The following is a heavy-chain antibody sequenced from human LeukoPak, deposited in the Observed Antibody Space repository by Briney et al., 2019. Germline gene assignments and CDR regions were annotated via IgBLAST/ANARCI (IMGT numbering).Heavy chain of an antibody. CDR2: IYYSGST. V-gene: IGHV4-31*03. Sequence: SETLSLTCTVSGGSISSGGYYWSWIRQHPGKGLEWIGYIYYSGSTYYNPSLKSRVTISVDTSKNQFSLKLSSVTAADTAVYYCARQSAAAGLDYWGQGTLVAVSS. J-gene: IGHJ4*02. D-gene: IGHD6-13*01. CDR1: GGSISSGGYY. CDR3: ARQSAAAGLDY.